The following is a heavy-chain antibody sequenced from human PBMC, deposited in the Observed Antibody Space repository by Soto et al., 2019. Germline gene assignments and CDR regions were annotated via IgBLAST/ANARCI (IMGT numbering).Heavy chain of an antibody. D-gene: IGHD3-22*01. CDR1: GFLFSSYS. V-gene: IGHV3-23*01. CDR3: AKARAYYYDSSALGDY. CDR2: ISGSGGST. J-gene: IGHJ4*02. Sequence: GSPKLSCAASGFLFSSYSMSWVRQAPGKGLEWVSAISGSGGSTYYADSVKGRFTISRYNSKNTLYLQMNSLRAEDTAVYYCAKARAYYYDSSALGDYWGQGTLVTVSS.